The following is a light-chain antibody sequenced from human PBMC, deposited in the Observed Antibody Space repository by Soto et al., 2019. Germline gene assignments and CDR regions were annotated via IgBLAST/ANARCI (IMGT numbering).Light chain of an antibody. Sequence: ATVLIQKPSSLSASVGDRVTITCRSSQGISSALAWYQQKPGKAPKLLIYDASSLESGVPSRFSGSGSGTDFTLTISCLQPEDFATYYCQQFNSYPPLTFGRGTKV. J-gene: IGKJ4*01. V-gene: IGKV1-13*02. CDR3: QQFNSYPPLT. CDR1: QGISSA. CDR2: DAS.